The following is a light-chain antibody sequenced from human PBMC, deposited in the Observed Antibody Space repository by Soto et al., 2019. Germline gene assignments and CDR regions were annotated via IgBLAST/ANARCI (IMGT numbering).Light chain of an antibody. J-gene: IGKJ1*01. CDR2: IAS. CDR1: QAVNTR. V-gene: IGKV3-11*01. CDR3: HQRQSWPRT. Sequence: EIVLTQSPSTLSSFPGDIVTLSCRASQAVNTRLAWDQHRPGQAPRLLIYIASHRAAGVPARFSGSGSGIQFTLTISDVEPEDFAVYYCHQRQSWPRTFGQGNTVDI.